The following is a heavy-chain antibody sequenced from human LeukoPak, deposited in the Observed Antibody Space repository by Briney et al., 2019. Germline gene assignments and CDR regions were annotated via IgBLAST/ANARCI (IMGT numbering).Heavy chain of an antibody. Sequence: GRTLRLSWGACSFTFRSYGMHWVREAAGKGLGRVAVLCYDGSNKYYADSVNGRVTGSRDNSKNALYVQMNSLRVEDTALYYCAKDLCSGGSCYYFEYWRQGTLVTVSS. V-gene: IGHV3-33*06. CDR3: AKDLCSGGSCYYFEY. J-gene: IGHJ4*02. D-gene: IGHD2-15*01. CDR2: LCYDGSNK. CDR1: SFTFRSYG.